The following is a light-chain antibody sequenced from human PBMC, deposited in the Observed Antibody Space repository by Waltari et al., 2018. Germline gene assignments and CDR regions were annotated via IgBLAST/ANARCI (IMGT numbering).Light chain of an antibody. Sequence: VLTQPPSVSVAPGEAAKITCERDNIGSERVHWYQQKSGQAPGLVIYFENDRPPGTPERFSGSSSGNTATLTISRIEAGDEADYYCQLWDSNSDRPVFGTGTKVSV. CDR3: QLWDSNSDRPV. V-gene: IGLV3-21*04. CDR1: NIGSER. CDR2: FEN. J-gene: IGLJ1*01.